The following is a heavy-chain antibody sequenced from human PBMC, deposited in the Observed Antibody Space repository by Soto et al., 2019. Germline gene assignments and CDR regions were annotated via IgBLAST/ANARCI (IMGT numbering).Heavy chain of an antibody. Sequence: HPGGSLRLSCAASGFTFSSYSMIWVRQAPGKGLEWVSYISSSSSTIYYADSVKGRFTISRDNAKNSLYLQMNSLRDEDTAVYYCASATGGSGSYSYGMDVWGQGTTVTVSS. CDR2: ISSSSSTI. CDR3: ASATGGSGSYSYGMDV. D-gene: IGHD1-26*01. V-gene: IGHV3-48*02. CDR1: GFTFSSYS. J-gene: IGHJ6*02.